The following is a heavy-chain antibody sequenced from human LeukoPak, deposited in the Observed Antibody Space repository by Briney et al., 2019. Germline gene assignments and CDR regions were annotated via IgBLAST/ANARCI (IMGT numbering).Heavy chain of an antibody. D-gene: IGHD4-17*01. Sequence: PGGSLRLSCRASGFSFGYYWMTWVRQAPGKGLEWVANIREDGKVIHYVDSVSGRFTISRDNTKNSLYLQMNSLRGEDTALYYCARDSSPSSGDYYWDAFDSWGQGTLVTVSS. CDR1: GFSFGYYW. CDR2: IREDGKVI. J-gene: IGHJ3*02. V-gene: IGHV3-7*01. CDR3: ARDSSPSSGDYYWDAFDS.